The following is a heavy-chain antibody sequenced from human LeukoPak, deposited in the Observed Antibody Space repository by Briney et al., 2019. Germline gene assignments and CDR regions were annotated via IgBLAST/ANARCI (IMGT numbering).Heavy chain of an antibody. V-gene: IGHV3-7*01. CDR2: IKQDGSEK. J-gene: IGHJ1*01. Sequence: GGSLRLSCVVSGFTFSSYSMNWVRQAPGKGLEWVANIKQDGSEKYYVDSVKGRFTISRDNVKNSLYLQMNSLRAEDTAVYYCARLPDGYGDYKYFQHWGQGTLVTVSS. CDR1: GFTFSSYS. D-gene: IGHD4-17*01. CDR3: ARLPDGYGDYKYFQH.